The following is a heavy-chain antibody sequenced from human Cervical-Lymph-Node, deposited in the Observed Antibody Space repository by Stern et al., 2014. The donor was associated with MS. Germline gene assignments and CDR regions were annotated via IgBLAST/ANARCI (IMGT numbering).Heavy chain of an antibody. CDR3: ARTPYDFWSGYYGLDY. Sequence: QVQLQESGPGLVKPSQTLSLTCTVSGGSISSGGYYWSWIRPHPGKGLEWIGYIYYSGSTYYHPSLKSRVPISVDTSKNQFSLKLSSVTAADTAVYYCARTPYDFWSGYYGLDYWGQGTLVTVSS. CDR1: GGSISSGGYY. J-gene: IGHJ4*02. V-gene: IGHV4-31*03. CDR2: IYYSGST. D-gene: IGHD3-3*01.